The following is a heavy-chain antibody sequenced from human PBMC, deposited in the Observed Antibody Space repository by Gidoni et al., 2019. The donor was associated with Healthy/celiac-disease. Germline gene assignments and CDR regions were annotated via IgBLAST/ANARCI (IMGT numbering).Heavy chain of an antibody. CDR3: ARAIHYYDSSGYIGMDV. V-gene: IGHV1-69*09. Sequence: QVQLVQSGDEVKKPGSSVKVSYKAAGSTFSRYAISWVRQAPVQGLEWMGRIIPIFGIANYAQKFQGSVTITADKSTITADMELSSLRSEDTAVYYCARAIHYYDSSGYIGMDVWGQGTTVTVSS. D-gene: IGHD3-22*01. CDR1: GSTFSRYA. CDR2: IIPIFGIA. J-gene: IGHJ6*02.